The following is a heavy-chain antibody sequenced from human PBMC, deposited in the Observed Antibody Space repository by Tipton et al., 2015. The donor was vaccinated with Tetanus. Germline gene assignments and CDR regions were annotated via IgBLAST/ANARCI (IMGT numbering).Heavy chain of an antibody. J-gene: IGHJ1*01. Sequence: SLRLSCAASGFTFSNYGMHWVRQAPGKGLEWVAVIWYDGSNKYYADSVKGRFTISRDNSKDTLYLQMNSLRAEDTAVYYCAGVTAQRTELYFEHWGQETQVTVSS. CDR2: IWYDGSNK. D-gene: IGHD2-8*02. CDR1: GFTFSNYG. CDR3: AGVTAQRTELYFEH. V-gene: IGHV3-33*08.